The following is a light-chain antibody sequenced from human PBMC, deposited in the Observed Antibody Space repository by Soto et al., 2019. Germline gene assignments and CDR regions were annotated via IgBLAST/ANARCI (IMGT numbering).Light chain of an antibody. CDR3: QQYGSSLFT. J-gene: IGKJ2*01. Sequence: ETVLTQSPGTLSLSPGETGTLSCRASQSVTSSYLAWYQQKPDQAPRLLIYGASNRATGIPDRFSGSGAGTDFTLTISRLQPEDFAVYYCQQYGSSLFTFGPGTKLEMK. CDR1: QSVTSSY. CDR2: GAS. V-gene: IGKV3-20*01.